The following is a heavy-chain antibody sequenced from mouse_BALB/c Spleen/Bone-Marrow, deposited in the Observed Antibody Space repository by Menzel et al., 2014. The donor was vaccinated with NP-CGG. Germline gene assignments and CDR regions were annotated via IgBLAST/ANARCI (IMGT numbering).Heavy chain of an antibody. J-gene: IGHJ4*01. CDR2: INSNGGST. CDR3: ARERDGYFRDAMDY. V-gene: IGHV5-6-3*01. D-gene: IGHD2-3*01. Sequence: EVKLVESGGGLEQPGGSLKLSCAASGFTFSSYGMSWVRQTPDKRLELVATINSNGGSTYYPDSVKGRFTISRDNAKNTLYLQMSSLKSEDTAMYYCARERDGYFRDAMDYWGQGTSVTVSS. CDR1: GFTFSSYG.